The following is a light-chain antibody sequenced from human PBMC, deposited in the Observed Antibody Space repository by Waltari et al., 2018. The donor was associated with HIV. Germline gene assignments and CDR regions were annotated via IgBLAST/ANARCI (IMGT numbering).Light chain of an antibody. CDR2: SHT. Sequence: QSVLTQPPSVSGAPGQRVSLSCAGQTSNIGAGYEVHWYLQLPGSAPNLLIHSHTERPSGIPARFSGSRSGASASLAITGLQVEDEGDYYCQSYDGTLSVWVFGGGTKLTVL. CDR1: TSNIGAGYE. CDR3: QSYDGTLSVWV. V-gene: IGLV1-40*01. J-gene: IGLJ3*02.